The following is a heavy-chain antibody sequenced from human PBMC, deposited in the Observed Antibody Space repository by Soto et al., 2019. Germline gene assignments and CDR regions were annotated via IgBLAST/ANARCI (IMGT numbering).Heavy chain of an antibody. V-gene: IGHV4-34*01. CDR2: INHSGST. J-gene: IGHJ6*02. CDR1: GGSFSGYY. CDR3: ASRGGGSVYYYYYYGMDV. Sequence: SETLSLTCAVYGGSFSGYYWSWIRQPPGKGLEWIGEINHSGSTNYNPSLKIRVTISVDTSKNQFSLKLSSVTAADTAVYYCASRGGGSVYYYYYYGMDVWGQGTTVTVSS. D-gene: IGHD2-15*01.